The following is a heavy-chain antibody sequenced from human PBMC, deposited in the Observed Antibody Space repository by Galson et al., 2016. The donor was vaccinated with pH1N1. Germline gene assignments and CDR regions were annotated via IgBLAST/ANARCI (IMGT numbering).Heavy chain of an antibody. CDR1: GASISSRSYY. CDR2: IYYSGST. Sequence: SETLSLTCTVSGASISSRSYYWAWIRQPPGKGLEWIGSIYYSGSTYYNPSLKSRVTISEDTSRNQFSQKLSSVTAADTAMYYCAKVSNSGDSWSGYYIDDWGQGTVVTVSS. CDR3: AKVSNSGDSWSGYYIDD. D-gene: IGHD3-3*01. V-gene: IGHV4-39*07. J-gene: IGHJ4*02.